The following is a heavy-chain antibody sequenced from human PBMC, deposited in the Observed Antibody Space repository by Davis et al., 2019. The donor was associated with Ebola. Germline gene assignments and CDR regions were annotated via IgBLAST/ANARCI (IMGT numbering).Heavy chain of an antibody. V-gene: IGHV1-18*04. CDR2: ISTYNGNT. Sequence: ASVKVSCKASGYTFTSYGISWVRQAPGQGLEWMGWISTYNGNTNYAQKLQGRVTMTTDTSTSTAYMELRSLRSEDTAVYYCARAQFPTTSDHWGQGTLVTVSS. J-gene: IGHJ4*02. CDR1: GYTFTSYG. CDR3: ARAQFPTTSDH. D-gene: IGHD1-1*01.